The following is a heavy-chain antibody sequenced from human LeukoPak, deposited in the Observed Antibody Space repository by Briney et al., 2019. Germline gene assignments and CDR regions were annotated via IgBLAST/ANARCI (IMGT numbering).Heavy chain of an antibody. CDR1: GSSISSSSYY. Sequence: SETLSLTCTVSGSSISSSSYYWGWIRQPPGKGLEWIGSIYYSGSTYYNPSLKSRVTISVDTSKNQFSLKLSSVTAADTAVYYCARIVPAALIDYWGQGTLVTVSS. D-gene: IGHD2-2*01. CDR3: ARIVPAALIDY. V-gene: IGHV4-39*01. J-gene: IGHJ4*02. CDR2: IYYSGST.